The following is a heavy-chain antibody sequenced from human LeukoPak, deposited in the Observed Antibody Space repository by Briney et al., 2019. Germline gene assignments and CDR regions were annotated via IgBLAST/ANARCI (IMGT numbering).Heavy chain of an antibody. CDR1: GGSISSSSYY. CDR2: IYYSGST. V-gene: IGHV4-39*07. J-gene: IGHJ5*02. Sequence: SETLSLTCTVSGGSISSSSYYWGWLRQPPGKELEWIGSIYYSGSTYDNPSLKSRATISVDTSKNQFSLKLSSVTAADTAVYYCARGITIFGVVMRDNRPENWFDPWGQGTLVTVSS. D-gene: IGHD3-3*01. CDR3: ARGITIFGVVMRDNRPENWFDP.